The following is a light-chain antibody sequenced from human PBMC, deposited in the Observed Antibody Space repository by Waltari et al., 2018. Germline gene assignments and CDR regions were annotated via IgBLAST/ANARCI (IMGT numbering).Light chain of an antibody. CDR1: QSIHTTH. J-gene: IGKJ4*01. CDR3: QQYVTSVT. V-gene: IGKV3-20*01. Sequence: EIVLTQSPGTLSLSPGERATLSCRASQSIHTTHLAWYQKKPGQAPRLLIHGASSRATDIPDRFSGSGSGTDFTLTISRLEPEDFAIYYCQQYVTSVTFGGGTKVEI. CDR2: GAS.